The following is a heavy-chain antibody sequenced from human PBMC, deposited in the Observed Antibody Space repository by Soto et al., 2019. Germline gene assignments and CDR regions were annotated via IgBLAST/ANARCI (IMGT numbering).Heavy chain of an antibody. CDR3: AKDRSSTSCYAFDY. CDR2: INSRGGST. J-gene: IGHJ4*02. V-gene: IGHV3-23*01. Sequence: PGGSLRLSCAASGCTFSSYAMSLVRQAPGKGLEWVSAINSRGGSTYYADSVKGRFTISRDSSKNTLYLQMNSLRAEDTAVYYCAKDRSSTSCYAFDYWGQGTLVTVSS. D-gene: IGHD2-2*01. CDR1: GCTFSSYA.